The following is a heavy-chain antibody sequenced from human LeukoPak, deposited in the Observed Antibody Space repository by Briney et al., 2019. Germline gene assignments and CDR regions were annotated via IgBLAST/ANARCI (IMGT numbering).Heavy chain of an antibody. J-gene: IGHJ5*02. V-gene: IGHV4-34*01. D-gene: IGHD6-13*01. CDR2: INHNGST. CDR1: GGSFSGYY. Sequence: SETLSLTCAVYGGSFSGYYWSWIRQPPGKGLEWIGEINHNGSTKYNPSLMSRVSMSVDTSKNQFSLRLTSVTAADTAVYYCARGGSHSSSWLSWFDPWGLGNLVTVSS. CDR3: ARGGSHSSSWLSWFDP.